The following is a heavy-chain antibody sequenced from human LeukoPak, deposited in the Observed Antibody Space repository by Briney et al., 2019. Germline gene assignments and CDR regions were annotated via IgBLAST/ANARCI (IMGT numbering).Heavy chain of an antibody. CDR2: IHNSDTT. J-gene: IGHJ4*02. Sequence: PSETLSLTCSVSGGSMSNYYWSWIRQPPGKGLELIGFIHNSDTTYSNPSLESRVTTLVDTPRNQFSLKLTSVTAEDTAVYYCARGKYGSGIDYWGQGTLVTVSS. CDR1: GGSMSNYY. D-gene: IGHD3-10*01. CDR3: ARGKYGSGIDY. V-gene: IGHV4-59*01.